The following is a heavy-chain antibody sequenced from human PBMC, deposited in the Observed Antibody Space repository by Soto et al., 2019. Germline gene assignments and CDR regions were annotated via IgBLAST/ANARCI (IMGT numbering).Heavy chain of an antibody. CDR2: ISYDGSNK. J-gene: IGHJ3*02. CDR3: AKEGWYGGAFDI. Sequence: QVQLVESGGGVVQPGRSLRLSCAASGFTFSSYGMHWVRQAPGKGLEWVAVISYDGSNKYYADSVKGRFTISRDNSKNTLYLQMNSLRAEDTAVYYCAKEGWYGGAFDIWGQGTMVTVSS. CDR1: GFTFSSYG. V-gene: IGHV3-30*18. D-gene: IGHD6-19*01.